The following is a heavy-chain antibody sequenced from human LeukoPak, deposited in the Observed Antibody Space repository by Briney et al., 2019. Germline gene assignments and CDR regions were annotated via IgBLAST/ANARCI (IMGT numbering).Heavy chain of an antibody. Sequence: PSETLSLTCTVSGGSISSYYWSWIRQPAGKGLEWIGRIYISGSTNYNPSLKSRVTMSVDTSKNQFSLKLSSVTAADTAVYYCARDRGESGWVGDYYMDVWGKGTTVTVSS. J-gene: IGHJ6*03. CDR1: GGSISSYY. CDR3: ARDRGESGWVGDYYMDV. D-gene: IGHD6-19*01. CDR2: IYISGST. V-gene: IGHV4-4*07.